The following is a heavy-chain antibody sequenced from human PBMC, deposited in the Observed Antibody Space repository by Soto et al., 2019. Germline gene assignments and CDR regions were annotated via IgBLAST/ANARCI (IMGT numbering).Heavy chain of an antibody. CDR3: AKGLRYSSGSVTDLDY. Sequence: GGSLRLSCAASGFTFSSYAMSWVRQAPGKGLEWVSAISGSGGSTYYADSVKGRFTISRDNSKNTLYLQMNSLRAEDTAVYYCAKGLRYSSGSVTDLDYWGQGTLVTVSS. J-gene: IGHJ4*02. V-gene: IGHV3-23*01. CDR1: GFTFSSYA. D-gene: IGHD6-19*01. CDR2: ISGSGGST.